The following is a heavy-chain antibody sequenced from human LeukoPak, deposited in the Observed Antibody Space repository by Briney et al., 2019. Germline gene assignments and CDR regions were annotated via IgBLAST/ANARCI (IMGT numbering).Heavy chain of an antibody. V-gene: IGHV3-30*18. CDR3: AKDLGSSRSNIYNYFDP. Sequence: GGSLRLSCAASGFSFSSYAMHWVRQAPGKGLEWVAVISSDGGLEFHGDSVEGRFTISRDNSKNTLFLQMSSLREEDTAVYYCAKDLGSSRSNIYNYFDPWGQGTLVTVSS. J-gene: IGHJ5*02. CDR2: ISSDGGLE. CDR1: GFSFSSYA. D-gene: IGHD6-13*01.